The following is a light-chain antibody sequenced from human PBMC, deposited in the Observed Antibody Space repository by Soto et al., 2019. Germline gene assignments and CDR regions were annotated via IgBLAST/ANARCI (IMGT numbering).Light chain of an antibody. J-gene: IGKJ4*01. V-gene: IGKV3-11*01. Sequence: EMGIRQDPKTSSVPRGGKASRSCWSRQSVSSKLAWYQQRPGQAPRLLIYDASTRATGIPARFSGSGSGTEFTLTISSLEPEDFAVYYCQQRSNWPPLAFGGGTKVDIK. CDR3: QQRSNWPPLA. CDR1: QSVSSK. CDR2: DAS.